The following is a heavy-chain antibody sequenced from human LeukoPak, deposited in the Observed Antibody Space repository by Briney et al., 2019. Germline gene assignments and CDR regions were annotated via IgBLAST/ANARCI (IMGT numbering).Heavy chain of an antibody. CDR2: IRDSGGKT. CDR1: GFTFSSYA. V-gene: IGHV3-23*01. J-gene: IGHJ4*02. CDR3: AKPPTGAADVRDF. Sequence: GGSLRLSCAASGFTFSSYAMSWVRQSPGKGLEWVSAIRDSGGKTYYADSVKGRFTISRDNSKNTLYLQMNSLRAEDTAVYYCAKPPTGAADVRDFWGQGTLVTVSS. D-gene: IGHD7-27*01.